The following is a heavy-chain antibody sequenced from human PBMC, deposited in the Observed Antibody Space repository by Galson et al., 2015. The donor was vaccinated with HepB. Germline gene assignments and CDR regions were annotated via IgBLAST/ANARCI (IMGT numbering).Heavy chain of an antibody. Sequence: SLRLSCAASGFTVSSNYMSWVRQAPGKGLEWVSVIYSGGSTYYADSVKGRFTISRDNSKNTLYLQMNSLRAEDTAVYYCARDLLGDSGSPGPFDYWGQGTLVTVSS. CDR2: IYSGGST. CDR1: GFTVSSNY. J-gene: IGHJ4*02. V-gene: IGHV3-66*02. CDR3: ARDLLGDSGSPGPFDY. D-gene: IGHD1-26*01.